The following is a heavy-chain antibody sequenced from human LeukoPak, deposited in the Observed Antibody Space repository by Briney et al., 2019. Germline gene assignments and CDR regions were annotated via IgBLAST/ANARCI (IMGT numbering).Heavy chain of an antibody. J-gene: IGHJ3*02. Sequence: GGSLRLSCAASGFTVSSYEMNWVRQAPGKGLEWVSYISSSDSTIYYADSVKGRFTISRDNAKNSLYLQMNSLRAEDTAVYYCARVYYYDSSGYYYSVAKDDAFDIWGQGTMVTVSS. CDR2: ISSSDSTI. D-gene: IGHD3-22*01. CDR3: ARVYYYDSSGYYYSVAKDDAFDI. V-gene: IGHV3-48*03. CDR1: GFTVSSYE.